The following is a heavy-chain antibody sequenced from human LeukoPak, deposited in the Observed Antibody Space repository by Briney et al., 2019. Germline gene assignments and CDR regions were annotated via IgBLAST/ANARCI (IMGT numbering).Heavy chain of an antibody. V-gene: IGHV1-2*02. J-gene: IGHJ4*02. CDR1: GYTFTDYY. D-gene: IGHD4-11*01. Sequence: ASVKVSCKASGYTFTDYYMHWVRQAPGQGLEWMGWINPDIGGTNYAQKFQGRVTMTRDTSISTAHMELSRLKSDDTAVYYCAPTDVSYFDYWGQGTLVTVSS. CDR3: APTDVSYFDY. CDR2: INPDIGGT.